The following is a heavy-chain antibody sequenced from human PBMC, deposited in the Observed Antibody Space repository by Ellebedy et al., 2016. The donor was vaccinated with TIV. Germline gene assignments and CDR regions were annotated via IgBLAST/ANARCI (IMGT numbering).Heavy chain of an antibody. CDR2: ISGSGGST. V-gene: IGHV3-23*01. J-gene: IGHJ6*02. CDR1: GFTFNSYA. D-gene: IGHD6-19*01. CDR3: AREQIYSSGWYIRHYYYGMDV. Sequence: GESLKIPCAASGFTFNSYAMSWVRQAPGKGLECVSAISGSGGSTYYADSVKGRFTISRDNSKNTLYLQMNSLRAEDTAVYYCAREQIYSSGWYIRHYYYGMDVWGQGTTVTVSS.